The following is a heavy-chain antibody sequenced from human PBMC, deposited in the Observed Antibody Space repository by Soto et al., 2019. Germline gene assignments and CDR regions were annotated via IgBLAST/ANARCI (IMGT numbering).Heavy chain of an antibody. Sequence: WVSQRLSCAAAGCTIVDYGMSWVSQAQGKGLEWVSAISGSGGSTYYADSVKGRFTISRDNSKNTLYLQMNSLRAEDTAVYYCAKDFLDFWSGSNPDAFDIWGQGTMVTVSS. CDR1: GCTIVDYG. CDR3: AKDFLDFWSGSNPDAFDI. CDR2: ISGSGGST. V-gene: IGHV3-23*01. J-gene: IGHJ3*02. D-gene: IGHD3-3*01.